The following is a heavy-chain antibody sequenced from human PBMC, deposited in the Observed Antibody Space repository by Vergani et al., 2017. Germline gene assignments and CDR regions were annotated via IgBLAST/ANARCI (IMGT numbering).Heavy chain of an antibody. Sequence: QVQLQESGPGLVKPSETLALICSVSGDSINSGHYWAWIRQRPGKGLEWIGTIDHSGSTNYNPSLKSRVTISVGKSKNQFSLKLSSVTAADTAVYYCASNGYYCLDYWGRGTLVTVSS. CDR2: IDHSGST. D-gene: IGHD3-22*01. CDR3: ASNGYYCLDY. V-gene: IGHV4-38-2*01. CDR1: GDSINSGHY. J-gene: IGHJ4*02.